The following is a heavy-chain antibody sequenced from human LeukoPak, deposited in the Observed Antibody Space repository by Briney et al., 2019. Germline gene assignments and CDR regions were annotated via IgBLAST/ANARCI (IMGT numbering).Heavy chain of an antibody. CDR3: ARHAVRIIVVVVAATRLGNWFDP. Sequence: SETLSLTCTVYGGSFSGYYWSWIRQPPGKGLEWIGEINHSGSTNYNPSLKSRVTISVDTSKNQFSLKLSSVTAAHTPVYYCARHAVRIIVVVVAATRLGNWFDPWGQGTLVTVSS. V-gene: IGHV4-34*01. CDR2: INHSGST. CDR1: GGSFSGYY. J-gene: IGHJ5*02. D-gene: IGHD2-15*01.